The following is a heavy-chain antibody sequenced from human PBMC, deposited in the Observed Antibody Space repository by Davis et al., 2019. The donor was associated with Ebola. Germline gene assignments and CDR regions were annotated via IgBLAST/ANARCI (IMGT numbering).Heavy chain of an antibody. CDR3: ARVSTSSGNFYYYMDV. D-gene: IGHD6-6*01. J-gene: IGHJ6*03. Sequence: GGSLRLSCAASGFTFSTYSMNWVRQAPGKGLEWVSSTSSSSDYIYYADSVKGRFTISRDNAKNSLYLQMNGLRAEDTAVYYCARVSTSSGNFYYYMDVWGKGTTVTVSS. CDR2: TSSSSDYI. V-gene: IGHV3-21*01. CDR1: GFTFSTYS.